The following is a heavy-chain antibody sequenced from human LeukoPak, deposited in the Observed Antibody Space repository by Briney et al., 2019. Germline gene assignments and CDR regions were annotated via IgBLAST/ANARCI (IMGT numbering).Heavy chain of an antibody. V-gene: IGHV4-59*01. CDR1: GASISSYY. CDR3: ARETAAAGTWFDP. D-gene: IGHD6-13*01. J-gene: IGHJ5*02. CDR2: IYYSGST. Sequence: SETLSLTCTVSGASISSYYWSSVRQPPGKGLEWIGYIYYSGSTNYNPSLKSRVTISVDTSKNQFSLKLSPVTAADTAVYYCARETAAAGTWFDPWGQGTLVTVSS.